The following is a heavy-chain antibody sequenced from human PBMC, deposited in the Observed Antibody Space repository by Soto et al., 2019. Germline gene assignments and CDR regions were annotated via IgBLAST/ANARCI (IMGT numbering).Heavy chain of an antibody. V-gene: IGHV4-31*03. CDR2: IYYSGST. CDR1: GGSISSGVYY. D-gene: IGHD5-18*01. Sequence: SETLSLTCTVSGGSISSGVYYWSCIRQHPGKGLEWIGYIYYSGSTYYNPSLKSRVTISVDTSKNQFSLKLSSVTAADTAVYYCARDRQAMETNYYGMDVWGQGTTVTVSS. J-gene: IGHJ6*02. CDR3: ARDRQAMETNYYGMDV.